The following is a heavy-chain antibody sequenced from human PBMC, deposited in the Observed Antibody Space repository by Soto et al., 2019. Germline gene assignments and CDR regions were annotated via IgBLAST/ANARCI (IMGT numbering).Heavy chain of an antibody. V-gene: IGHV4-59*01. Sequence: SETLSLTCTVSGGSISSYYWSWIRQPPGKGLEWIGYIYYSGSTNYNPSLKSRVTISVDTSKNQFSLKLSSVTAADTPVYYSAGKRLMVYAPNRYYCDYWGQGTLVTVSS. CDR1: GGSISSYY. D-gene: IGHD2-8*01. CDR2: IYYSGST. CDR3: AGKRLMVYAPNRYYCDY. J-gene: IGHJ4*02.